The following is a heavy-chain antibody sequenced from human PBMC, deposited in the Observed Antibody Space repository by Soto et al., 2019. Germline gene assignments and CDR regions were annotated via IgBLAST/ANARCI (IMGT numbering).Heavy chain of an antibody. CDR1: GFSLSSTRVA. J-gene: IGHJ4*02. CDR3: AHSVVAGLGYYFDY. Sequence: QITLKESGPTLVKPTQTLTLTCTFSGFSLSSTRVAVGWIRQPPGKALEWLALIYWDDDKRYSPFLKSRLTITQDTSKNQVVLTMTNMHPVDTATYYCAHSVVAGLGYYFDYWGQGTLVTVSS. D-gene: IGHD6-19*01. CDR2: IYWDDDK. V-gene: IGHV2-5*02.